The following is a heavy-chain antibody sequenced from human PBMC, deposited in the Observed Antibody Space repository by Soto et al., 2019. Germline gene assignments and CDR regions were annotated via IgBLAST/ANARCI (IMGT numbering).Heavy chain of an antibody. CDR2: IGTAGDT. CDR1: GFTFSSYD. J-gene: IGHJ6*02. CDR3: ARGLSAARYYYYGMDV. Sequence: PGGSLRLSCAASGFTFSSYDMHWVRQATGKGLEWVSAIGTAGDTYYPGSVKGRFTIPRENAKNSLYLQMHSLRAGDTAVYYCARGLSAARYYYYGMDVWGQGTTVTVSS. V-gene: IGHV3-13*01. D-gene: IGHD2-2*01.